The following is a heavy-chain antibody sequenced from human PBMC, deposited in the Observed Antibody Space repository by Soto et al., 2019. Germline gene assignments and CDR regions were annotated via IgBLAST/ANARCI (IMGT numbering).Heavy chain of an antibody. CDR1: GFTFSSYS. CDR3: AREWDERYSSGETYFQH. Sequence: GGSLRLSCAASGFTFSSYSMNWVRQAPGKGLEWVSSISSSSSYKYYADSVKGRFTISRDNAKNSLYLQMNSLRAEDTAVYYCAREWDERYSSGETYFQHWGQGTLVTVSS. V-gene: IGHV3-21*01. CDR2: ISSSSSYK. D-gene: IGHD6-19*01. J-gene: IGHJ1*01.